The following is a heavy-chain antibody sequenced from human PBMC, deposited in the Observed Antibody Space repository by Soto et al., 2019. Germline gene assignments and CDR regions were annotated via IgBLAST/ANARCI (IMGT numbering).Heavy chain of an antibody. CDR1: GSTFTTYG. CDR3: ASDGRAYCSGDNCEHYLEY. D-gene: IGHD2-15*01. V-gene: IGHV1-18*01. Sequence: QVQLVQSGAEVKKPGASVKVSCKTSGSTFTTYGVSWVRQAPGLGLAWMGWISGYNGNTNPAPKFQGRVSVTTDTSTSTPYMELRSLRSADPAVYYCASDGRAYCSGDNCEHYLEYWGQGTLVTVSS. CDR2: ISGYNGNT. J-gene: IGHJ4*02.